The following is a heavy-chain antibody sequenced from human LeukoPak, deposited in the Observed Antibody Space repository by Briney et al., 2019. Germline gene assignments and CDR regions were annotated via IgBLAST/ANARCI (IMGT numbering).Heavy chain of an antibody. D-gene: IGHD4-11*01. J-gene: IGHJ3*02. V-gene: IGHV3-66*04. CDR2: IYSGGST. CDR3: AGPHTVDAFDI. CDR1: EFTVRTNY. Sequence: QSGGSLRLSCAASEFTVRTNYMTWVRQAPGKGLEWVSVIYSGGSTYYADSVKGRFTISRDNSKNTLYLQMNSLRVEDTAVYYCAGPHTVDAFDIWGQGTMVTVSS.